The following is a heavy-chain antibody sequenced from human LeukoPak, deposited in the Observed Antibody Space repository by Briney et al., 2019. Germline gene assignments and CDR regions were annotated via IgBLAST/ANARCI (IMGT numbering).Heavy chain of an antibody. V-gene: IGHV6-1*01. D-gene: IGHD2-21*01. CDR1: GDSVSSNSAA. J-gene: IGHJ5*02. Sequence: SQTLSLTCAISGDSVSSNSAAWNWIRQSPSRGLEWLGRTVYRSKWYYDYAVSVQSRITINADTSRNQFSLHLNSATPEDTAVYYCARSTALVGDDWVDPWGQGTLVTVSS. CDR2: TVYRSKWYY. CDR3: ARSTALVGDDWVDP.